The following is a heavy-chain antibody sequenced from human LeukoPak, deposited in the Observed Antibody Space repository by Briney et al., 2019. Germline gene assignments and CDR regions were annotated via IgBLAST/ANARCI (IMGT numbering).Heavy chain of an antibody. CDR3: AKYCGGDCYGMDV. V-gene: IGHV3-7*01. D-gene: IGHD2-21*01. CDR1: GFTFSSYW. CDR2: IKQDGSEK. J-gene: IGHJ6*02. Sequence: GGSLRLSCAASGFTFSSYWMSWVRQAPGKGLEWVANIKQDGSEKDYVDSVKGRFTISRDNAKNSLYLQMNSLRAEDTAVYYCAKYCGGDCYGMDVWGQGTTVTVSS.